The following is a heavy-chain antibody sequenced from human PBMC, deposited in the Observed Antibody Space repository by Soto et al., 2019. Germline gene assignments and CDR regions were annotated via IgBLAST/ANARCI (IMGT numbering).Heavy chain of an antibody. V-gene: IGHV3-23*01. J-gene: IGHJ4*02. CDR2: ISGSGGST. CDR3: ATMIVVARFDY. Sequence: VGSLRLSCAASGFTFSSYAMSWVRQAPGKGLEWVSAISGSGGSTYYADSVKGRFTISRDNSKNTLYLQMNSLRAEDTAVYYCATMIVVARFDYWGQGTLVTVSS. D-gene: IGHD3-22*01. CDR1: GFTFSSYA.